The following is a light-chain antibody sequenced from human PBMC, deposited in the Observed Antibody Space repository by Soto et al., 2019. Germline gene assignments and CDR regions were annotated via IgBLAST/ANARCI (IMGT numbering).Light chain of an antibody. CDR3: QQLNRDTLT. Sequence: TQLTQSPSFLSSSVGDRVTISXRASQDVIISVCWYQQKPGXPPKXXXAAXSTLTSGGPSRLSGSGSGTEFTLTISSLQPDYFATYSWQQLNRDTLTFGGGTKVDIK. CDR2: AXS. CDR1: QDVIIS. V-gene: IGKV1-9*01. J-gene: IGKJ4*01.